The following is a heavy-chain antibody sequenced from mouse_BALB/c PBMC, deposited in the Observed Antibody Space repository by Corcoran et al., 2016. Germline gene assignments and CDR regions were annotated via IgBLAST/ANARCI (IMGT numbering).Heavy chain of an antibody. Sequence: EMQLLETGGGLVQPGGSRGLSCEGSGFTFGGFWMSWVRQKPGKTLEWIGVINSDGSAINYAPSIKDRFTIVRDNDKITLLLQRSNVRSEDTATYFCMRYKRYSYYYAMDYWGQGTSVTVSS. D-gene: IGHD2-14*01. CDR2: INSDGSAI. V-gene: IGHV11-2*02. CDR1: GFTFGGFW. CDR3: MRYKRYSYYYAMDY. J-gene: IGHJ4*01.